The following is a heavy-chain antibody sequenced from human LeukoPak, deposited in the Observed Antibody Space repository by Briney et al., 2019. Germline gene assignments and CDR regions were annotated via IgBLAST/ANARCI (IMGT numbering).Heavy chain of an antibody. J-gene: IGHJ4*02. CDR3: AKDQESLRYFDWSGDY. D-gene: IGHD3-9*01. CDR2: ISSSGSTI. V-gene: IGHV3-48*03. CDR1: GFTFSSYE. Sequence: GGSLRLSCAASGFTFSSYEMNWVRQAPGKGLEWVSYISSSGSTIYYADSVKGRFTISRDNSKNTLYLQMNSLRAEDTAVYYCAKDQESLRYFDWSGDYWGQGTLVTVSS.